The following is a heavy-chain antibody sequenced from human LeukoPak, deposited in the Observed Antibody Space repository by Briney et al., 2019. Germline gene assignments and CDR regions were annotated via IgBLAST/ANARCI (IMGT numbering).Heavy chain of an antibody. J-gene: IGHJ5*02. CDR3: ARNPRGNYGLDNWFDP. CDR2: INHSGST. CDR1: GGSFSGYY. D-gene: IGHD1-7*01. Sequence: SETLSLTCAVYGGSFSGYYWSWICQPPGKGLEWIGEINHSGSTNYNPSLKSRVTMSVDTSKNQFSLKLSSVTAADTAVYYCARNPRGNYGLDNWFDPWGQGTLVTVSS. V-gene: IGHV4-34*01.